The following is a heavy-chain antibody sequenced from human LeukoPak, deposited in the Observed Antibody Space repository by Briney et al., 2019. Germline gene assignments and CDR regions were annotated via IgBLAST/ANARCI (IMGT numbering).Heavy chain of an antibody. D-gene: IGHD6-13*01. CDR1: GGSISSYY. J-gene: IGHJ4*02. V-gene: IGHV4-4*07. CDR3: ARDGYSSSWHFFDY. CDR2: IYTSGST. Sequence: SETLSLTCTVSGGSISSYYWSWIRQPAGKGLEWVGRIYTSGSTNYNPSLKSRVTMSVDTSKNQFSLRLSSVTAADTAVYYCARDGYSSSWHFFDYWGQGTLVTVSS.